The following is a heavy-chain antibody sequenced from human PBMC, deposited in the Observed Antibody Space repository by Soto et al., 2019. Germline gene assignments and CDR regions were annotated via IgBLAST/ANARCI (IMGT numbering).Heavy chain of an antibody. CDR1: GGTFSSYA. CDR2: IIPIFGTA. J-gene: IGHJ5*02. Sequence: RASVKVSCKASGGTFSSYAISWVRQAPGQGLEWMGGIIPIFGTANYAQKFQGRVTITADESTSTAYMELSSLRSEDTAVYYCARASSWYYWFDPWGQGTLVTVSS. CDR3: ARASSWYYWFDP. D-gene: IGHD6-13*01. V-gene: IGHV1-69*13.